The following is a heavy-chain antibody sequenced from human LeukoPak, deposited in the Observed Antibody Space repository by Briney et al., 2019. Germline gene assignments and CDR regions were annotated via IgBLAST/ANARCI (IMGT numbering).Heavy chain of an antibody. Sequence: KPSETLSLTCAVHGESFSAYFWSWIRQVPGKGLEWIGEIDHRGSSNYNPPLKSRATISVDTSKNHFSLSLTSVTAADTAVYYCATRSSTLAAARCFDDWGQGNVVTVSS. J-gene: IGHJ4*03. CDR1: GESFSAYF. CDR3: ATRSSTLAAARCFDD. CDR2: IDHRGSS. D-gene: IGHD6-6*01. V-gene: IGHV4-34*01.